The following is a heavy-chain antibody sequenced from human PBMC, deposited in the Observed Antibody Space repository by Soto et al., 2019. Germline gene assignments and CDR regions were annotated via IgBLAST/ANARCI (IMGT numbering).Heavy chain of an antibody. Sequence: PSETLSLTCTVSGGSITSDGYSWNWLRQTPEKGLEWIGYIYHSGSTYYNPSLKSRVTISVDTSKNQFSLKLSSVTAADTAVYYCAREVGASDSWFVPWGQGTPVTVS. D-gene: IGHD1-26*01. CDR1: GGSITSDGYS. J-gene: IGHJ5*02. V-gene: IGHV4-30-2*01. CDR2: IYHSGST. CDR3: AREVGASDSWFVP.